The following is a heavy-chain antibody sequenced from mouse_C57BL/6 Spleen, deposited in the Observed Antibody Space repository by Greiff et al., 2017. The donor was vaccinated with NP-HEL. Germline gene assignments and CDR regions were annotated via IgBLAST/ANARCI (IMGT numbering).Heavy chain of an antibody. V-gene: IGHV1-19*01. J-gene: IGHJ4*01. CDR3: ARRETTVGATRAMDY. CDR1: GYTFTDYY. D-gene: IGHD1-1*01. CDR2: INPYNGGT. Sequence: EVQLQQSGPVLVKPGASVKMSCKASGYTFTDYYMNWVKQSHGKSLEWIGVINPYNGGTSYNQKFKGKATLTVDKSSSTAYMELNSLTSEDSAVYYCARRETTVGATRAMDYWGQGTSVTVSS.